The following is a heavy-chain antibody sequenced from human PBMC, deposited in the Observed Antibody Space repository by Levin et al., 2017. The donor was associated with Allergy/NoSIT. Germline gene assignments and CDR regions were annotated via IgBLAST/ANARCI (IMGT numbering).Heavy chain of an antibody. CDR3: ARVEGTSEYYGLDV. CDR1: GGTFINFP. J-gene: IGHJ6*02. Sequence: ASVKVSCKASGGTFINFPINWVRQAPGQGLDWMGAIIPGFGTLRYAQRFQGRVTITADESTNTAYMELSSLKSDDTAVYYCARVEGTSEYYGLDVWGQGTTVTVSS. D-gene: IGHD1-1*01. V-gene: IGHV1-69*13. CDR2: IIPGFGTL.